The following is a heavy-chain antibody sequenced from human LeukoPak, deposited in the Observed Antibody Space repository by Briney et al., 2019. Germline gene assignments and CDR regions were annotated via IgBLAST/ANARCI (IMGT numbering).Heavy chain of an antibody. CDR1: GGSFSGYY. V-gene: IGHV4-34*01. D-gene: IGHD1-26*01. CDR3: ARDLPFEGVGADSDAFDI. J-gene: IGHJ3*02. CDR2: INHSGST. Sequence: SETLSLTCAVYGGSFSGYYWSWIRQPPGKGLEWIGEINHSGSTNYNPSLKSRVTISVDTSKNQFSLTLSSVTAADTAVYYCARDLPFEGVGADSDAFDIWGQGTMVTVSS.